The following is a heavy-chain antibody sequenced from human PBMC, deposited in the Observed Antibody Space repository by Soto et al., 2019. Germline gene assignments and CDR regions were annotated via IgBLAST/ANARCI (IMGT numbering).Heavy chain of an antibody. Sequence: PSETLSLTCAVYGLSFSGYYLSWIRQPPGKGLEWIGEINHSGSTNYNPSLKSRVTISVDTSKNQFSLKLSSVTAADTAVYYCARGTRYYGSGSYYNPGYYFDYWGQGTPVTVSS. CDR2: INHSGST. CDR3: ARGTRYYGSGSYYNPGYYFDY. CDR1: GLSFSGYY. D-gene: IGHD3-10*01. V-gene: IGHV4-34*01. J-gene: IGHJ4*02.